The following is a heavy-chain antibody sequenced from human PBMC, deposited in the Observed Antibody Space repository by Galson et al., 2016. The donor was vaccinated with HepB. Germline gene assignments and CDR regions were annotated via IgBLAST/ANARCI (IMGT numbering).Heavy chain of an antibody. CDR2: IHDDGCT. CDR1: GFSVSNNY. CDR3: ARASGIRGIKGAMDV. J-gene: IGHJ6*02. Sequence: SLRLSCAASGFSVSNNYMSWVRQAPGKGLECVSVIHDDGCTNYADSVMGRFTISRDNSKNTLYLEMNSLRAEDVAVYYCARASGIRGIKGAMDVWGQGTTVSVSS. V-gene: IGHV3-53*01. D-gene: IGHD3-10*01.